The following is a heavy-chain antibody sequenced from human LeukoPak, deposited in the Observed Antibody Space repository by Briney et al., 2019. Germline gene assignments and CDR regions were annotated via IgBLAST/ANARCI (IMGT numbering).Heavy chain of an antibody. D-gene: IGHD2-2*02. V-gene: IGHV4-4*02. Sequence: PSGTLSLTCAVSVGSISSGNWWSWVRQSPGKGLEWIGEVYHNGTPNYNPSLKSRVTISADTFKNHFSLKLTSVTAADTAVYYCATASILRGEAGEQYKYGMDVWGQGTTVIVSS. CDR3: ATASILRGEAGEQYKYGMDV. CDR1: VGSISSGNW. CDR2: VYHNGTP. J-gene: IGHJ6*02.